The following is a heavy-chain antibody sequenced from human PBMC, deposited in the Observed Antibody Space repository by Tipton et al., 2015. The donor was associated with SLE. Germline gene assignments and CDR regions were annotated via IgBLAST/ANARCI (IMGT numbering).Heavy chain of an antibody. J-gene: IGHJ2*01. CDR1: GGSISDGAYY. CDR3: ARMGVIRWYFDL. V-gene: IGHV4-31*03. Sequence: TLSLTCSVSGGSISDGAYYWSWIRQHPGKGLEWIGYIYYTGATYFNPSLESRVTMSVDTSENQFSLKLTSVTAAVTAIYYCARMGVIRWYFDLWGRGTLVTVSS. D-gene: IGHD2-21*01. CDR2: IYYTGAT.